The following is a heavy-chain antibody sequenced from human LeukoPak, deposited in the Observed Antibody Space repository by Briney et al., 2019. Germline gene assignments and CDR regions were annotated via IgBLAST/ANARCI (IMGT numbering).Heavy chain of an antibody. CDR2: INPSGGST. Sequence: ASVKVSCKASGYTFTSYYMHRVRQAPGQGLEWMGIINPSGGSTSYAQKFQGRVTMTRDTSTSTVYMELSSLRSEDTAVYYCARDLVADSSGWRAFDIWGQGTMVTVSS. J-gene: IGHJ3*02. CDR1: GYTFTSYY. D-gene: IGHD6-19*01. CDR3: ARDLVADSSGWRAFDI. V-gene: IGHV1-46*01.